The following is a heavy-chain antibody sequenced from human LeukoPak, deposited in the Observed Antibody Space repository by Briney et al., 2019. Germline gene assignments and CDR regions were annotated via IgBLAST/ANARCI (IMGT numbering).Heavy chain of an antibody. D-gene: IGHD2-2*01. CDR2: ISTGGDRA. J-gene: IGHJ3*02. Sequence: GGSLRLSCAASGFTVSSNYMSWVRQAPGKGLEWVSAISTGGDRAYYADSVKGRFTTSRDNSRNTLYLQLNSLRAEDTAIYYCAVDCSSPSCYGQSAFDIWGQGTMVTVSS. V-gene: IGHV3-23*01. CDR1: GFTVSSNY. CDR3: AVDCSSPSCYGQSAFDI.